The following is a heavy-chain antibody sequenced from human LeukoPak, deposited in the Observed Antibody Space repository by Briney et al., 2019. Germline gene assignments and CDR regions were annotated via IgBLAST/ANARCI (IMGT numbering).Heavy chain of an antibody. CDR2: INYSGST. Sequence: KSSETLSLTCAVSGGSISTYYWSWIRQPPGKGLEWIGYINYSGSTNYNPSLKSRVSISVDTSKNQFSLKLSSVTAADTAVYYCARVSVPGTAEWDYWGQGTLVTVSS. CDR1: GGSISTYY. CDR3: ARVSVPGTAEWDY. J-gene: IGHJ4*02. D-gene: IGHD6-19*01. V-gene: IGHV4-59*08.